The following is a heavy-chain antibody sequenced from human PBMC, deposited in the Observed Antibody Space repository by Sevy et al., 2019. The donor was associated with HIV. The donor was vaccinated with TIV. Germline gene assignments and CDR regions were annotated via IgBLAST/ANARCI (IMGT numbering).Heavy chain of an antibody. V-gene: IGHV4-39*01. CDR2: IYYSGST. CDR3: ARQRAGIAVAGENENWFDP. D-gene: IGHD6-19*01. Sequence: SETLSLTCTVSGGSISSSSYYWGWIRQPPGKGLEWSGSIYYSGSTYYNPSLKSRVTISVDTSKNQFSLKLSSVTAADTAVYYCARQRAGIAVAGENENWFDPWGQGTLVTVSS. J-gene: IGHJ5*02. CDR1: GGSISSSSYY.